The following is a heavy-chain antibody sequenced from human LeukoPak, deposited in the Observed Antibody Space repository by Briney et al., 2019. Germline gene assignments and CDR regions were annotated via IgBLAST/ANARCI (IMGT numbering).Heavy chain of an antibody. V-gene: IGHV4-59*01. CDR3: ARDSREGASYSSWYYFDY. CDR1: GGSISSYY. CDR2: IYYSGST. Sequence: SETLSLTCTVSGGSISSYYWSWIRQPPGKGLEWIGYIYYSGSTNYNPSLKSRVTISVDTSKNQFSLKLSPVTAADTAVYYCARDSREGASYSSWYYFDYWGQGTLVTVSP. D-gene: IGHD6-6*01. J-gene: IGHJ4*02.